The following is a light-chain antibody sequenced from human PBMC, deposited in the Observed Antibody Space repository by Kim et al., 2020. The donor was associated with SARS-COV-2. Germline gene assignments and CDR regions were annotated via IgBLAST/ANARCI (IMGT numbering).Light chain of an antibody. CDR2: AAS. Sequence: ASVGDRITITCRASQGISSYLAWFQQKPGRAPKSLVYAASTLRSGVPSKFSGSGSGRDFTLTISSLQPEDFATYYCQQYNSYPLTFGGGTKVDIK. CDR1: QGISSY. CDR3: QQYNSYPLT. V-gene: IGKV1-16*02. J-gene: IGKJ4*01.